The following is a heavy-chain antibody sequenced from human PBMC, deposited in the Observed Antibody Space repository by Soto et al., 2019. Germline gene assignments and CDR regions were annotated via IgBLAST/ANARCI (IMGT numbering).Heavy chain of an antibody. V-gene: IGHV1-18*01. CDR2: ISSYNGNT. Sequence: EASVKVSCKASGYTFITYGISWVRQAPGQGLECMGWISSYNGNTNYAQKLQGRVTMTTDTSTTTAYMELRSLRSDDTAVYYCARDRPTSSIRARDYYYAMDVWGQGTTVTVSS. J-gene: IGHJ6*02. CDR1: GYTFITYG. D-gene: IGHD6-6*01. CDR3: ARDRPTSSIRARDYYYAMDV.